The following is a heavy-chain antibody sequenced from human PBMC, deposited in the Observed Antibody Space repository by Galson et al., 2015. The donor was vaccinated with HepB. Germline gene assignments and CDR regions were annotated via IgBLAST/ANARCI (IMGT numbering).Heavy chain of an antibody. V-gene: IGHV3-33*01. CDR1: GFIFSRHG. J-gene: IGHJ4*02. CDR2: IWSDGTKQ. Sequence: SLRLSCAASGFIFSRHGMHWVRQAPGKGLEWVALIWSDGTKQLYGDSVQGRFTISRDNSKNTLYLQMNNLRADDTAVYYCAREAAIAAPAAFGNWGQGALVTVSS. CDR3: AREAAIAAPAAFGN. D-gene: IGHD6-13*01.